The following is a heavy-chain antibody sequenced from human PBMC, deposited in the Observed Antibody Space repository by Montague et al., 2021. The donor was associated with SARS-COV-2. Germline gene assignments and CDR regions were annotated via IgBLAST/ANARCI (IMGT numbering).Heavy chain of an antibody. V-gene: IGHV4-59*08. CDR3: ARVDSSGPGEY. J-gene: IGHJ4*02. CDR2: ISDSGST. CDR1: GGSLNNYF. D-gene: IGHD3-22*01. Sequence: SETRSLTCTVSGGSLNNYFWSWTRQPPGKGLEWVGYISDSGSTKYNPSLQSRVTISVDTARNQFSLKLLSVTAADTAFYYCARVDSSGPGEYWGQGILVSVSS.